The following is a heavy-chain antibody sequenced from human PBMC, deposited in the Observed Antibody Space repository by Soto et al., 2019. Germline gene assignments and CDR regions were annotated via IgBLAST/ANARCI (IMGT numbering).Heavy chain of an antibody. Sequence: PGESLKISCKGSGYDFASYWIGWVRQMPGKGLEYMAIIYPGDSDAKYSPSFQGHVSISADKSANSTSLQWRSLRASDSAMYFCARQGWTLTTKNPFDIRGQGTLVTVSS. CDR1: GYDFASYW. CDR2: IYPGDSDA. CDR3: ARQGWTLTTKNPFDI. V-gene: IGHV5-51*01. D-gene: IGHD4-17*01. J-gene: IGHJ5*02.